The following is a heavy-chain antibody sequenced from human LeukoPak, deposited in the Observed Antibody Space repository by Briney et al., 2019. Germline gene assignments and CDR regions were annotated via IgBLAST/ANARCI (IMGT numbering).Heavy chain of an antibody. CDR2: INPSGGGT. J-gene: IGHJ4*02. CDR3: ARGPSGSDY. D-gene: IGHD3-10*01. CDR1: GYTFTGYY. V-gene: IGHV1-2*06. Sequence: GASVKVSCKVSGYTFTGYYLHWLRQAPGRGLEWMGRINPSGGGTNYAQKFQGRVTMTRDTSINTAYMDLSSLRSDDTAVYYCARGPSGSDYWGQGTLVTVSS.